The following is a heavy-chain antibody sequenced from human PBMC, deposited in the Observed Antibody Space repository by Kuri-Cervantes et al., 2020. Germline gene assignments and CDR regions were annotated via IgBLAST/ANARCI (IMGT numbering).Heavy chain of an antibody. Sequence: GESLKISCAASGFTFSSYGMHWVRQAPGKGLEWVAVISYDGSNKYYADSVEGRFTISRDNSKNTLYLQMNSLRAEDTAVYYFRDSSGWYFFWGRWGQGTLVTVSS. V-gene: IGHV3-30*03. CDR2: ISYDGSNK. CDR3: RDSSGWYFFWGR. D-gene: IGHD6-19*01. CDR1: GFTFSSYG. J-gene: IGHJ4*02.